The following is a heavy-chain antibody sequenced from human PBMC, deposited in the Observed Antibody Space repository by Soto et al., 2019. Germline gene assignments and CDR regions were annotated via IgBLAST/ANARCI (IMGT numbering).Heavy chain of an antibody. J-gene: IGHJ5*02. CDR3: ARHYGAFDP. Sequence: SETLSLTCAVSGYSISSSNWWGWIRQPPGKGLEWIGYIYYSGSTYYNPSLKSRVTISVDTSKNQFSLKLSSVTAADTAIYYCARHYGAFDPWGQGTLVTVSS. V-gene: IGHV4-28*01. CDR2: IYYSGST. D-gene: IGHD4-17*01. CDR1: GYSISSSNW.